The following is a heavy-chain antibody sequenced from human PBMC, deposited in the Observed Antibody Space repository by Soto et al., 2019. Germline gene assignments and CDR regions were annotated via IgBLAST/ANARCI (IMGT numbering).Heavy chain of an antibody. CDR3: AKELIGWGYSVY. D-gene: IGHD6-19*01. J-gene: IGHJ4*02. V-gene: IGHV3-30*18. CDR2: ISYDGSNK. CDR1: GFSFRSYG. Sequence: QVQLVESGGGVVQPGRSLRLSCAASGFSFRSYGMHWVRQAPGKGLEWVAVISYDGSNKYYADSVKGRFTISRDNSKNTLYRPMKSRRAVETAVYYGAKELIGWGYSVYWGQGTLVTVSS.